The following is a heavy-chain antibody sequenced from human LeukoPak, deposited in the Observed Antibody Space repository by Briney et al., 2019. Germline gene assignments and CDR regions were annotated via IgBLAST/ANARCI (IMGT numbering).Heavy chain of an antibody. CDR3: GKGPGYSVYDNLPHH. CDR2: ISYDGSNK. CDR1: GFTFSSYA. D-gene: IGHD5/OR15-5a*01. Sequence: GGSLRLFCAASGFTFSSYAMHWVRQAPGKGLEWVAVISYDGSNKYYADSVKGRFTISRDNSKNTLNLQMNSLRVEDTAVYFCGKGPGYSVYDNLPHHWGQGTLVTVSS. V-gene: IGHV3-30-3*02. J-gene: IGHJ5*02.